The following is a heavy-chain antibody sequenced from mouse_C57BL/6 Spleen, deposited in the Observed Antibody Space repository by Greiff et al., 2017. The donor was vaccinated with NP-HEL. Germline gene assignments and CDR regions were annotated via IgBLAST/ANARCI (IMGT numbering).Heavy chain of an antibody. J-gene: IGHJ3*01. CDR3: ARTKLTGRGFAY. V-gene: IGHV1-53*01. D-gene: IGHD4-1*01. CDR2: INPSNGGT. CDR1: GYTFTSYW. Sequence: VQLQQSGTELVKPGASVKLSCKASGYTFTSYWMHWVKQRPGQGLEWIGNINPSNGGTNYNEKFKSKATLTVDKSSSTAYMQLSSLTSEDSAVYYCARTKLTGRGFAYWGQGTLVTVSA.